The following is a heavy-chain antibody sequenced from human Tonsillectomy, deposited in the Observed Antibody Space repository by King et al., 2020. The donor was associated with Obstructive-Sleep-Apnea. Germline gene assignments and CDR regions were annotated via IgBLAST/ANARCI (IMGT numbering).Heavy chain of an antibody. Sequence: VQLQQWGAGLLKPSETLSLTCSVYGGSFSGYYWNWIRQPPGKGLDWIGEINRSGSTNYNPSLKSRGPISVDTPKRQFSLKLSSVTAADTAVYYCASTQLRYFDWLPYYFEFWGQGTLVTVSS. V-gene: IGHV4-34*01. CDR2: INRSGST. J-gene: IGHJ4*02. CDR1: GGSFSGYY. D-gene: IGHD3-9*01. CDR3: ASTQLRYFDWLPYYFEF.